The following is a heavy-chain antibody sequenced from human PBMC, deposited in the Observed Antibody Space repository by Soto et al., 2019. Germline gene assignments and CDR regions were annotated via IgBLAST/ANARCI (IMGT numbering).Heavy chain of an antibody. J-gene: IGHJ4*02. V-gene: IGHV4-39*01. Sequence: SETLSLTCTVSGASISNSNYYWAWIRQSPGKGLEWIATIYYTGTTYYNPSLKSRVAISVDTSKNQFSLQLTSVTAADTAVYYCATWKYSSELNDYWGQGTLVTVSS. CDR1: GASISNSNYY. D-gene: IGHD6-19*01. CDR3: ATWKYSSELNDY. CDR2: IYYTGTT.